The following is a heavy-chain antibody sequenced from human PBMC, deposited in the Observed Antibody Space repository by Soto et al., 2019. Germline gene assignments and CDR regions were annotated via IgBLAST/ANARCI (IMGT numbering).Heavy chain of an antibody. CDR1: GHTLASYD. CDR3: ARDPFYGGFDS. J-gene: IGHJ5*01. D-gene: IGHD3-16*01. CDR2: MTPDSGDT. Sequence: QVQLVQPGAEVRKTGASVKVSCKASGHTLASYDINWVRQATGQGLEWMGWMTPDSGDTGYAQKFQGRVTMTWDTSITTAYMEFSSLRSDDTAVYYCARDPFYGGFDSWGQGTLVTVSS. V-gene: IGHV1-8*01.